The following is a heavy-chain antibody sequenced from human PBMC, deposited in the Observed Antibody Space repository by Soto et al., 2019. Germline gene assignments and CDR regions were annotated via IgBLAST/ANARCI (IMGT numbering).Heavy chain of an antibody. CDR3: ARVPYSSGWYAPYYYYGMDV. J-gene: IGHJ6*02. V-gene: IGHV4-30-4*01. CDR1: CGCISSGRYY. CDR2: IYYSGST. D-gene: IGHD6-19*01. Sequence: TLSLASTVCCGCISSGRYYGSWIRQPPGKGLEWIGYIYYSGSTYYNPSLKSRVTISVDTSKNQFSLKLSSVTAADTAVYYCARVPYSSGWYAPYYYYGMDVWGQGTTVTVSS.